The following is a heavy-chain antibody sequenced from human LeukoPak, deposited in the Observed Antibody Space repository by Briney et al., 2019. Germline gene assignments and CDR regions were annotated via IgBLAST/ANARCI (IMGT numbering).Heavy chain of an antibody. CDR3: ASGVNPSLYGMDV. CDR1: GGSISSYY. V-gene: IGHV4-59*08. J-gene: IGHJ6*02. CDR2: IYYSGST. D-gene: IGHD3-16*01. Sequence: SETLSLTCTVSGGSISSYYWSWIRQPPGKGLEWIGYIYYSGSTNYNPSLKSRVTISVDTSKNQFSLKLSSVTAADTAVYYCASGVNPSLYGMDVWAKGPRSPSP.